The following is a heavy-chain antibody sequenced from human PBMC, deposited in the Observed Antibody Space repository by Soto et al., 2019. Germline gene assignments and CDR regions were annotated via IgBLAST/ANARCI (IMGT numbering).Heavy chain of an antibody. CDR3: ARDNSAANGVLDH. Sequence: ASVKVSCKASGYTFTAHYIHWVRQAPGQGLEWMGCINPNTGGTNYARGFQGRVTMTRDTSTTTVYMELSRLTFEDTAVYFCARDNSAANGVLDHWGQGTLVTVSS. CDR1: GYTFTAHY. V-gene: IGHV1-2*02. J-gene: IGHJ4*02. CDR2: INPNTGGT. D-gene: IGHD1-1*01.